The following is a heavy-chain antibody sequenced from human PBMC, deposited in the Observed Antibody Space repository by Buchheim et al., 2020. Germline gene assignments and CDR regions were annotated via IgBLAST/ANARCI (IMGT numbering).Heavy chain of an antibody. D-gene: IGHD3-3*02. J-gene: IGHJ4*02. CDR3: AKSISWYFGD. CDR2: IFYGGST. Sequence: QLQMLESGPGLVKPSGTLSLTCTISGASVDTSIYYWGWIRQSPGKGLEWIGSIFYGGSTQYNPSLKSRVTISVDMSRNEFSLELTSVTAADTAVYFCAKSISWYFGDWGQG. V-gene: IGHV4-39*01. CDR1: GASVDTSIYY.